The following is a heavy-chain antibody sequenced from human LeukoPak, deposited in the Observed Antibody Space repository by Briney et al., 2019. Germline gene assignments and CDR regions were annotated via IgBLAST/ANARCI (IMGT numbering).Heavy chain of an antibody. Sequence: GGSLRLSCAASGFTFSSYSMNWVRQAPGKGLEWVSSISSSSSYIYYADSVKGRFTISRDNARNSPYLQMNSLRDEDTAVYYCARRDYGSGSFFGIDYWGQGTLVTVSS. V-gene: IGHV3-21*01. CDR3: ARRDYGSGSFFGIDY. J-gene: IGHJ4*02. D-gene: IGHD3-10*01. CDR2: ISSSSSYI. CDR1: GFTFSSYS.